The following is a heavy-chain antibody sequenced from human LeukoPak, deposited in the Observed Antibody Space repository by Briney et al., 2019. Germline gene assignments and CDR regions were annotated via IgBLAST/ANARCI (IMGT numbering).Heavy chain of an antibody. J-gene: IGHJ4*02. Sequence: SQTLSLTCAISGDSVSSNSAAWNWIRQSPSGGLEWLGRTHYRSKWYNDYAVSVKSRITINPDTSKNQFSLQLNSVTPEDTAVYYCARTRSMQWLLHGFDYWGQGTLVTVSS. CDR2: THYRSKWYN. V-gene: IGHV6-1*01. CDR3: ARTRSMQWLLHGFDY. CDR1: GDSVSSNSAA. D-gene: IGHD6-19*01.